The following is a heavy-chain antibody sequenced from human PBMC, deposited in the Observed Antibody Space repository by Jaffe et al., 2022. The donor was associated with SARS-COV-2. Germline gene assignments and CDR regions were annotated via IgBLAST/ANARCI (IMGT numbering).Heavy chain of an antibody. CDR3: AGNYYDSSGYIY. V-gene: IGHV4-59*01. CDR2: IYYSGST. CDR1: GGSISSYY. J-gene: IGHJ4*02. D-gene: IGHD3-22*01. Sequence: QVQLQESGPGLVKPSETLSLTCTVSGGSISSYYWSWIRQPPGKGLEWIGYIYYSGSTNYNPSLKSRVTISVDTSKNQFSLKLSSVTAADTAVYYCAGNYYDSSGYIYWGQGTLVTVSS.